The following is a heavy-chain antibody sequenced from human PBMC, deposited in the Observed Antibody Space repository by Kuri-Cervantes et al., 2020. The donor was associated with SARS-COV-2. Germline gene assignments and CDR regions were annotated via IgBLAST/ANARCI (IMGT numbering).Heavy chain of an antibody. V-gene: IGHV1-8*02. Sequence: ASVKVSCKASGYTFTSYDINWVRQATGQGPEWMGWMNPNSGNTGYAQKFQGRVTITRNTSISTAYMELSSLRSEDTAVYYCATRIVRLRPFAYWGQGTLVTVSS. CDR2: MNPNSGNT. J-gene: IGHJ4*02. CDR1: GYTFTSYD. D-gene: IGHD3-10*01. CDR3: ATRIVRLRPFAY.